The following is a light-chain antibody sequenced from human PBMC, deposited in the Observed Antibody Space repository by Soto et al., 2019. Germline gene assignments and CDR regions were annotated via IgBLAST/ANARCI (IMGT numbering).Light chain of an antibody. J-gene: IGKJ5*01. CDR3: QQSYSIPSIT. Sequence: AIQLTQSPSSLYASVGDRVTITCRASQAIRTALGWYQQKPGKVPKLLIYAASILQSGVPSRFSGSGSGTDFTLTISSLQPEDFATYYCQQSYSIPSITFGQGTRLEIK. CDR1: QAIRTA. CDR2: AAS. V-gene: IGKV1-6*01.